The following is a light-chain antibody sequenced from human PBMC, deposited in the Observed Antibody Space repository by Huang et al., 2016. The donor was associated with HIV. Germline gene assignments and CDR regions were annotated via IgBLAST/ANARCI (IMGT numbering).Light chain of an antibody. Sequence: IQLTQSPSSLSASVGDRVTITCRASQDIMSHLAWYQQKPGKAPKLLIYAASTLESGVPSRFSGSGSGTDFTLTINNLQPEDFATYYCLQLNSYPGTFGPGTNVDV. V-gene: IGKV1-9*01. J-gene: IGKJ3*01. CDR3: LQLNSYPGT. CDR2: AAS. CDR1: QDIMSH.